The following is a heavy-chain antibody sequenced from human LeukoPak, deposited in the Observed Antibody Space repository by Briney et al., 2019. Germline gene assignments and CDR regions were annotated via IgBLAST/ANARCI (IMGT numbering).Heavy chain of an antibody. D-gene: IGHD5-18*01. Sequence: GGSLRLSCAASGLTFSSYAMSWDRQAPGKGLEWVSAISGSGGSTYYVDSVKGRFTISRDNSKSTLYLQMNSLRAEDTAVYYCAKDTTLGYSYGAYYYYYGMDVWGPGTTVTVSS. CDR2: ISGSGGST. CDR3: AKDTTLGYSYGAYYYYYGMDV. V-gene: IGHV3-23*01. J-gene: IGHJ6*02. CDR1: GLTFSSYA.